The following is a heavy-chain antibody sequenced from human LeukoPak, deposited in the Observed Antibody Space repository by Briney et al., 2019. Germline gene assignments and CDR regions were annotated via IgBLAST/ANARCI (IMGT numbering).Heavy chain of an antibody. CDR3: ARDRGYYHISTGSTLFDY. CDR1: GFTFSSYG. J-gene: IGHJ4*02. V-gene: IGHV3-33*01. Sequence: GGSLRLSCAASGFTFSSYGMHWVRQAPGKGLEWVAVIWYDGSNKYYADSVKGRFTISRDNSKNTLYLQMNSLRAEDTAVYYCARDRGYYHISTGSTLFDYWGQGTLVTVSS. D-gene: IGHD3-9*01. CDR2: IWYDGSNK.